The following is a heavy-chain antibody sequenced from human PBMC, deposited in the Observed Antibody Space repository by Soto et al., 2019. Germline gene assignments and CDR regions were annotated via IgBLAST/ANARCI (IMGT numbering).Heavy chain of an antibody. CDR2: IYHSGST. D-gene: IGHD1-26*01. J-gene: IGHJ4*02. Sequence: QVHLQESGPGLVRPSGTLSLTCAVSGASISGTTSYNWWTWVRQPPGQGLEWIGEIYHSGSTNYNPSLKSRDTMSVDKSTNQFSLKLTSVTAADTAVYYCARMVGATLVDFWGQGTLVTVSS. CDR3: ARMVGATLVDF. V-gene: IGHV4-4*02. CDR1: GASISGTTSYNW.